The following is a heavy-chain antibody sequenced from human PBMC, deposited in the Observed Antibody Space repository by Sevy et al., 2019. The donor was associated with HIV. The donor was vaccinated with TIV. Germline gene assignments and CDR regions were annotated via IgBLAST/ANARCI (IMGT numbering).Heavy chain of an antibody. V-gene: IGHV3-23*01. Sequence: GGSLRLSCAASGFTFSSYAMSWVRHAPGKGLEWVSAISGSGGSTYYADSVKGRFTISRDNSKNTLYLQMNSLRAEDTAVYYCAKDWGASYDSSGYYYDYWGQGTLVTVSS. D-gene: IGHD3-22*01. CDR2: ISGSGGST. CDR3: AKDWGASYDSSGYYYDY. J-gene: IGHJ4*02. CDR1: GFTFSSYA.